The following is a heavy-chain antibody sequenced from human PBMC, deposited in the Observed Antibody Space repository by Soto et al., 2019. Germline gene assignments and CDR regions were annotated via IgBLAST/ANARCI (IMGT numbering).Heavy chain of an antibody. J-gene: IGHJ4*02. CDR1: GYTFSNYG. V-gene: IGHV1-18*04. Sequence: QIHLVQSGAEVKKPGASVKVSCKTSGYTFSNYGISWVRQAPGQGLEWMGWISAYNGNTNYAQKFQDRVTMTTDTSTDTAYMELRSLGSDDTAVYYCTTYTGNYSVLDYWGQGTLVTVSS. CDR2: ISAYNGNT. D-gene: IGHD1-26*01. CDR3: TTYTGNYSVLDY.